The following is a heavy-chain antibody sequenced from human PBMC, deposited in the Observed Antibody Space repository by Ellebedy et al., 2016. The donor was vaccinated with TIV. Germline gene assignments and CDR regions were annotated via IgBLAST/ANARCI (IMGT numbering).Heavy chain of an antibody. CDR3: AKVMTGYSYAPDDF. CDR1: GFTFSYYA. J-gene: IGHJ4*02. D-gene: IGHD5-18*01. V-gene: IGHV3-23*01. CDR2: VSYTGAAT. Sequence: PGGSLRLSCTASGFTFSYYAMSLIRQAPGRGLEWVSTVSYTGAATYFADSVKGRFTISRDNSKNTLYLHMDSLRAADTAIYYCAKVMTGYSYAPDDFWGQGTLVTVSS.